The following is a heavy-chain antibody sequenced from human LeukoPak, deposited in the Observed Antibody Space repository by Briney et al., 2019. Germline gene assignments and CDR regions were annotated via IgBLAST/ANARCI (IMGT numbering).Heavy chain of an antibody. CDR1: GFTFSSYG. D-gene: IGHD3-10*01. CDR2: ISYDGSNK. Sequence: GGSLRLSCAASGFTFSSYGMHWVRQAPGKGLEWVAVISYDGSNKYYADSVKGRFTISRDNSKNTLYLQMNSLRAEDTAVYYCATSEPYYYGSGSTFDYWGQGTLVTVSS. V-gene: IGHV3-30*03. J-gene: IGHJ4*02. CDR3: ATSEPYYYGSGSTFDY.